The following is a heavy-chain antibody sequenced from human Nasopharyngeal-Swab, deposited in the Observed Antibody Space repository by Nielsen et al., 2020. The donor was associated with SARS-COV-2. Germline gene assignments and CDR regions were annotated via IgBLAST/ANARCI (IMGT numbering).Heavy chain of an antibody. CDR1: GDTFSSYA. D-gene: IGHD2-21*02. Sequence: SVKVSCKASGDTFSSYAISWVRQAPGQGLEWMGGIIPIFGTANYAQKFQGRVTITADESTSTAYMELSSLRSEDTAVYYCASSAYCGGDCYCPFDYWGQGTLVTVSS. J-gene: IGHJ4*02. CDR2: IIPIFGTA. CDR3: ASSAYCGGDCYCPFDY. V-gene: IGHV1-69*13.